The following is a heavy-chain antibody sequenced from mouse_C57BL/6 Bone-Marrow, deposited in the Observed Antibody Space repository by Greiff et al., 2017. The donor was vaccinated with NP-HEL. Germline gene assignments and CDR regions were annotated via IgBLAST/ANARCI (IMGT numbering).Heavy chain of an antibody. Sequence: EVMLVESGPGLAKPSQTLSLTCSVTGYSITSDYWNWIRKFPGNKLEYMGYISYSGSTYYNPSLNSRISITRDTSKNQYYLQLNSVTTEDTATYYCARSPLWLRRNYYAMDYRGQGTSVTVSS. J-gene: IGHJ4*01. V-gene: IGHV3-8*01. D-gene: IGHD2-2*01. CDR1: GYSITSDY. CDR2: ISYSGST. CDR3: ARSPLWLRRNYYAMDY.